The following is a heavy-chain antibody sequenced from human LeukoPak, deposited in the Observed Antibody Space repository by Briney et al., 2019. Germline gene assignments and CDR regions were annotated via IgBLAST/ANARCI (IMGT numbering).Heavy chain of an antibody. CDR3: ARGLYDSTGGFDY. Sequence: GRTLRLSCAASGFTFSSYSMNWVRQAPGKGLEWVSSISSSSSYIYYADSVKGRFTISRDNAKNSLYLQMNSLRAEDTAVYYCARGLYDSTGGFDYCSQAPLVTVPS. D-gene: IGHD3-22*01. CDR1: GFTFSSYS. CDR2: ISSSSSYI. J-gene: IGHJ4*02. V-gene: IGHV3-21*01.